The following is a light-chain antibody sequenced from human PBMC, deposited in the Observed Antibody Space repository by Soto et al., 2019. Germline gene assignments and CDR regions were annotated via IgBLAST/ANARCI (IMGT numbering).Light chain of an antibody. V-gene: IGLV2-8*01. CDR3: SSYAGINNLGV. CDR1: SSEVGGYKY. CDR2: EVN. J-gene: IGLJ1*01. Sequence: QSALTQPPSASGSARQSVTISCTGTSSEVGGYKYVSWYQQHPGKAPKLMIFEVNKRPSGVPDRFSGSKSGNTASLTVSGLQAEDEADYYCSSYAGINNLGVFGTGTKLTVL.